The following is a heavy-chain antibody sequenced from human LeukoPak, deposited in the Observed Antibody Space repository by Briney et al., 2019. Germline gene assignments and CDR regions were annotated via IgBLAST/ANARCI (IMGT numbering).Heavy chain of an antibody. J-gene: IGHJ4*02. CDR2: INPNSGGT. Sequence: ASVKVSCKASGYTFTGYYMHWVRQAPGQGLEWMGWINPNSGGTNYAQKLQGRVTMTTDTSTSTAYMELRSLRSDDTAVYYCARGDYGDYVGIDYWGQGTLVTVSS. CDR3: ARGDYGDYVGIDY. D-gene: IGHD4-17*01. CDR1: GYTFTGYY. V-gene: IGHV1-2*02.